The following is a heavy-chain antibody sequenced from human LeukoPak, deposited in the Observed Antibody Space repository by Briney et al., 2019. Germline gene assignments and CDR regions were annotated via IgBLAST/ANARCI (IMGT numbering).Heavy chain of an antibody. V-gene: IGHV1-8*01. CDR2: MNPNSGNT. J-gene: IGHJ6*02. D-gene: IGHD3-22*01. Sequence: ASVKVSCKASGYTFTSYDINWVRQATGQGLEWMGWMNPNSGNTGYAQKFQGRVIMTRNTSISTAYMELSSLRSEDTAVYYCAIVVGGGYTYYYYYGMDVWGQGTTVTVSS. CDR3: AIVVGGGYTYYYYYGMDV. CDR1: GYTFTSYD.